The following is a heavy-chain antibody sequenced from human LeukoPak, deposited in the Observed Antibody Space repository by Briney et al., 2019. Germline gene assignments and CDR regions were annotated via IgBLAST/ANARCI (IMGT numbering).Heavy chain of an antibody. D-gene: IGHD1-26*01. CDR3: ARERARGATDY. CDR2: INPSGGST. Sequence: ASVKVSRKASGYTFTSYYMHWVRQAPGQGLEWMGIINPSGGSTSYAQKFQGRVTMTRDTSISTAYMELSRLRSDDTAVYYCARERARGATDYWGQGTLVTVSS. CDR1: GYTFTSYY. V-gene: IGHV1-46*01. J-gene: IGHJ4*02.